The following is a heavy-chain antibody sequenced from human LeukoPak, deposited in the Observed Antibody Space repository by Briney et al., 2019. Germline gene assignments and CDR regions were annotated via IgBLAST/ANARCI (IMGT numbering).Heavy chain of an antibody. CDR2: ISWDGGST. CDR3: AKDLGAGYSYGSAFDY. J-gene: IGHJ4*02. D-gene: IGHD5-18*01. CDR1: GFTFDDYA. V-gene: IGHV3-43D*03. Sequence: PGGSLRLSCAASGFTFDDYAMHWVRQAPGKGLEWVSLISWDGGSTYYADSVKGRFTISRDNSKNSLYLQMNSLRAEDIALYYCAKDLGAGYSYGSAFDYWGQGTLVTVSS.